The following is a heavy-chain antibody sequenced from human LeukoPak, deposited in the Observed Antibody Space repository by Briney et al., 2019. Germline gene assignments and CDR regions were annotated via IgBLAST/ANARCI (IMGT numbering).Heavy chain of an antibody. CDR1: GFTFSTNW. D-gene: IGHD2-21*01. CDR2: IKQDGSEK. Sequence: PGGSLRLSCAACGFTFSTNWMTWVRQAPGKGLEWVANIKQDGSEKNYVDSVKGRFTISRDNAKNSLYLQMNSLRAEDTAVYYCVSRGCPIPMDVWGKGTTVTVSS. CDR3: VSRGCPIPMDV. V-gene: IGHV3-7*01. J-gene: IGHJ6*03.